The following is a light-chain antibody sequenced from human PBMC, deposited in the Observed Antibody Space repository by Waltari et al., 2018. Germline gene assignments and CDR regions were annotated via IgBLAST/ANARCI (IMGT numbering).Light chain of an antibody. CDR1: QSLNNW. CDR2: KAS. CDR3: QQYNSGTLT. J-gene: IGKJ4*01. V-gene: IGKV1-5*03. Sequence: DIQLTQSPSTLSASVGDRVTITCRASQSLNNWLAWYQQRPGNPPKSLIFKASNLASGVPSRFSGSGSGTEFTLTISSLQPDDFATYYCQQYNSGTLTFGGGTKVEIK.